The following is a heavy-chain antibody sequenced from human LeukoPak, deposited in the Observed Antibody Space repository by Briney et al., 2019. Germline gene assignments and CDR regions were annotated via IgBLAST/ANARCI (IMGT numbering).Heavy chain of an antibody. V-gene: IGHV4-38-2*02. CDR3: ARYTADTAGYSFDF. Sequence: SETLSLNCTVSGYSISSGYYWSWIRQPPGKGLEWIATIHHSGVTYYNPSLKSRVTMSVDTSKNQFSLKLGSVTAASTAVYYCARYTADTAGYSFDFWGQGALVTVSS. J-gene: IGHJ4*02. CDR1: GYSISSGYY. CDR2: IHHSGVT. D-gene: IGHD3-22*01.